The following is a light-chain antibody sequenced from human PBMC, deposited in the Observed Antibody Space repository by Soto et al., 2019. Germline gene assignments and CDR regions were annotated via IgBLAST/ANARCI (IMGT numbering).Light chain of an antibody. Sequence: QSALTQPRSVSGSPGQSVTISCIGTRTDIGGYNYVSWYQQYPGKAPKPMIYDVSKRPPGVPDRFSGSKSGNTASLTISGLQVEDEADYYCCSYAGSYTWVFGGGTKLTVL. V-gene: IGLV2-11*01. CDR3: CSYAGSYTWV. J-gene: IGLJ3*02. CDR2: DVS. CDR1: RTDIGGYNY.